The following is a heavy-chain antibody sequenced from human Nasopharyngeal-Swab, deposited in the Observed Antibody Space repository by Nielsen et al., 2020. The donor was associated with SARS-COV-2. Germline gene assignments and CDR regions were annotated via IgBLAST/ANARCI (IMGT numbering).Heavy chain of an antibody. CDR3: TRGYDTFDY. J-gene: IGHJ4*02. CDR1: GFTFSSYA. D-gene: IGHD3-22*01. Sequence: GGSLRLSCAASGFTFSSYAMSWVRQAPGKGLEWVGFIRSKAYGGTTEYAASVKGRFTISRDDSKSIAYLQMNSLKTEDTAVYYCTRGYDTFDYWGQGTLVTVSS. V-gene: IGHV3-49*04. CDR2: IRSKAYGGTT.